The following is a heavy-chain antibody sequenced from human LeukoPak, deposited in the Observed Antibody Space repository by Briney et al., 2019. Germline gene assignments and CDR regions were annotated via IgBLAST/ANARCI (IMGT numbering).Heavy chain of an antibody. CDR1: GFTLSSYW. CDR3: ARDPYSGSYGDYYYYYMDV. V-gene: IGHV3-7*01. D-gene: IGHD1-26*01. CDR2: IKQDGSEK. Sequence: GGSLRLSWAASGFTLSSYWMSWVRQAPGKGLEWVANIKQDGSEKYYVDSVKGRFTISRDNVKNSLYLQMNSLRPEDTAVYYCARDPYSGSYGDYYYYYMDVWGKGTTVTISS. J-gene: IGHJ6*03.